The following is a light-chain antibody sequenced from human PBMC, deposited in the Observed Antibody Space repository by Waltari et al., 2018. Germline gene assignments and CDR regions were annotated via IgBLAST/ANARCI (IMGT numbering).Light chain of an antibody. CDR2: DVS. V-gene: IGLV2-14*01. CDR1: SSNVGGYKS. CDR3: SSYTSSRTRV. J-gene: IGLJ3*02. Sequence: QSALTQAASVTGSPGQSITISCTGTSSNVGGYKSVSWYQQYPGKAPKLMIYDVSNRPSGVSNRFSGSKSGNTASLTISGLQAEDEADYYCSSYTSSRTRVFGGGTKLTVL.